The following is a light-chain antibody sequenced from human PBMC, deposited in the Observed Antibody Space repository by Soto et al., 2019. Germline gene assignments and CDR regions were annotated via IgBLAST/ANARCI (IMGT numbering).Light chain of an antibody. V-gene: IGLV1-36*01. CDR2: YDD. CDR1: NVGDKP. Sequence: QSVLTQPPSVSEAPGQRVTISCSGSNVGDKPVNWYQQLPGKAPKLLLYYDDMLSSGVSDRFSGSKSGTSASLAISGLQNDDEGDYYCAICDDSVDGWVFGGGTKQTVL. J-gene: IGLJ3*02. CDR3: AICDDSVDGWV.